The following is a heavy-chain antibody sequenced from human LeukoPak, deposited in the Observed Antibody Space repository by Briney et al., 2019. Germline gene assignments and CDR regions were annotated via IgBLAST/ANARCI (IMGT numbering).Heavy chain of an antibody. D-gene: IGHD3-10*01. Sequence: SETLSLTCTVSGYSISSGYYWSWIRQPAGKGLEWIGRIYTSGSTNYNPSLKSRVTMSVDTSKNQFSLKLSSVTAADTAVYYCASDYGSASFDPWGQGTLVTVSS. J-gene: IGHJ5*02. V-gene: IGHV4-4*07. CDR2: IYTSGST. CDR1: GYSISSGYY. CDR3: ASDYGSASFDP.